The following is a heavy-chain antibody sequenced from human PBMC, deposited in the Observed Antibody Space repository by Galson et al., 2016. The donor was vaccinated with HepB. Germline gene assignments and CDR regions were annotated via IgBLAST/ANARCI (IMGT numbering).Heavy chain of an antibody. CDR1: GFTFSTSA. J-gene: IGHJ4*02. Sequence: SLRLSCAASGFTFSTSAMSWVRQAPGQGLEWVSAISSTSHSTYYADSVKGRFTISRDNAKNTLFLQMDNLKIDDPAVYYCAKGWSGPDSWGQGTLVTVSS. D-gene: IGHD3-3*01. CDR2: ISSTSHST. V-gene: IGHV3-23*01. CDR3: AKGWSGPDS.